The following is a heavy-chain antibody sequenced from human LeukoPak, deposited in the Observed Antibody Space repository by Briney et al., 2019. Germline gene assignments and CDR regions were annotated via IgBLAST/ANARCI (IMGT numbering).Heavy chain of an antibody. J-gene: IGHJ4*02. CDR1: DYSISSGNY. CDR3: ARNDSSGYFDY. V-gene: IGHV4-38-2*01. CDR2: VYHSGST. Sequence: SETLSLTCAVSDYSISSGNYWGWIRQPPGKGLEWIGSVYHSGSTHYSPSLKSRVTIAVDTSKNQFSLKLSSVTAADTAVYYCARNDSSGYFDYWGQGTLATVSS. D-gene: IGHD3-22*01.